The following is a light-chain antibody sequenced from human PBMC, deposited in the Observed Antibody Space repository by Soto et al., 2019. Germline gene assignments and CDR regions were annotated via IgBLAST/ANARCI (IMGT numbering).Light chain of an antibody. CDR2: DGS. CDR1: QTITNW. CDR3: QQYNSDWWT. J-gene: IGKJ1*01. V-gene: IGKV1-5*01. Sequence: DIQMTQSPSTLSASVGDRVTITCRASQTITNWLAWYQQKPGKAPKLLIYDGSNLESGVPSRFSGSGFGTEFTLTISSLQPDDFATYYCQQYNSDWWTFCQGTKVEIK.